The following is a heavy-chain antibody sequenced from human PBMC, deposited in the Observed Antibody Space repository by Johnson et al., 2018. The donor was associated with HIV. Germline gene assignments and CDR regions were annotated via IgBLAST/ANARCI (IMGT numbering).Heavy chain of an antibody. J-gene: IGHJ3*02. V-gene: IGHV3-20*04. Sequence: VQLVESGGGVVRPGGSLRLSCAVSGFTFEDYGISWVRQAPGKGLEWVSDINWNGGSTGYADSVKGRFTISRDNAKNSLYLQMNSLRAEDTAVYYCARHTGYDAFDIWGQGTMVTVSS. D-gene: IGHD2-21*01. CDR2: INWNGGST. CDR3: ARHTGYDAFDI. CDR1: GFTFEDYG.